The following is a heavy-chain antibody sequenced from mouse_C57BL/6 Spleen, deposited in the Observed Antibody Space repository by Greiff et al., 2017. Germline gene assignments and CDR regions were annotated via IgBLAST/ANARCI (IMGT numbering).Heavy chain of an antibody. D-gene: IGHD1-1*01. J-gene: IGHJ2*01. CDR2: IDPEDGET. Sequence: EVMLVESGAELVKPGASVKLSCTASGFNIKDYYMHWVKQRTEQGLEWIGRIDPEDGETKYAPKFPGKATITADTSSNTAYLQLSSLTSEDTAVYYCAKPATVVATDYFDYWGQGTTLTVSS. V-gene: IGHV14-2*01. CDR1: GFNIKDYY. CDR3: AKPATVVATDYFDY.